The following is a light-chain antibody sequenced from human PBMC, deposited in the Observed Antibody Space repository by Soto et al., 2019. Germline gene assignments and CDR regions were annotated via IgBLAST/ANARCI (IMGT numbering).Light chain of an antibody. CDR2: AAT. CDR3: QQYNNWPPT. V-gene: IGKV3-15*01. CDR1: QSVSSY. J-gene: IGKJ1*01. Sequence: EIVLTQSPATLSLSPGERATLSCSASQSVSSYLAWYQQKPGQAPRLLISAATNRATGIPARFSGSGSGTEFTLTISSLQSEDFAVYYCQQYNNWPPTFGQGTKV.